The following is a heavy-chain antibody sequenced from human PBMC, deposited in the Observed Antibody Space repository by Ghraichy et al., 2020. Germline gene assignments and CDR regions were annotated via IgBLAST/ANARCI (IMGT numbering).Heavy chain of an antibody. CDR3: AKDLLERGIAAAGTMTCDFDY. Sequence: LSLTCAASGFTFSSYAMSWVRQAPGKGLEWVSAISGSGGSTYYADSVKGRFTISRDNSKNTLYLQMNSLRAEDTAVYYCAKDLLERGIAAAGTMTCDFDYWGQGTLVTVSS. CDR2: ISGSGGST. J-gene: IGHJ4*02. V-gene: IGHV3-23*01. D-gene: IGHD6-13*01. CDR1: GFTFSSYA.